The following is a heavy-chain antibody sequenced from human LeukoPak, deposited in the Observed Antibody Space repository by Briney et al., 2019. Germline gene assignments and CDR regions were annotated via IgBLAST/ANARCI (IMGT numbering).Heavy chain of an antibody. CDR1: GYSISSGYY. Sequence: SETLSLTCTVSGYSISSGYYWGWIRQPPGKGLEWIGSIYHSGSTYYNPSLKSRVTISVDTSKNQFSLKLSSVTAADTAVYYCAGDGPAAIELGANWFDPWGQGTLVTVSS. D-gene: IGHD2-2*02. CDR2: IYHSGST. CDR3: AGDGPAAIELGANWFDP. J-gene: IGHJ5*02. V-gene: IGHV4-38-2*02.